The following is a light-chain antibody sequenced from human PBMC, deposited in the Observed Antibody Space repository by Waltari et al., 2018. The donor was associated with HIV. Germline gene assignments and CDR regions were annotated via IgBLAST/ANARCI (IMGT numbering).Light chain of an antibody. J-gene: IGLJ2*01. V-gene: IGLV2-14*01. CDR2: EVS. CDR1: SSDVGTYNS. CDR3: SSYTSGNAVL. Sequence: QSALTQPASVSGSPGQSITISCTGSSSDVGTYNSVSWYQHHPVKAPKLIIYEVSNRPSGVSNRFSGSKSGSTASLTISGLQAEDEADYYCSSYTSGNAVLFGGGTKVTVL.